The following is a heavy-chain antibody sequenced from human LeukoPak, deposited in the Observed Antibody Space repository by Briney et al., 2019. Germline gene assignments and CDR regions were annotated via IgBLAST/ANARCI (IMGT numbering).Heavy chain of an antibody. Sequence: GGSLRLSCAASGFTFDDSGMSWVRQAPGKGLEWVSGINWNGGSTGYADSVKGRFTISRDNAKNSLYLQMNSLRVEDTALYYCARNVTDCSSGSCYKMDYWGQGTQVTVSS. J-gene: IGHJ4*02. V-gene: IGHV3-20*04. D-gene: IGHD2-15*01. CDR1: GFTFDDSG. CDR3: ARNVTDCSSGSCYKMDY. CDR2: INWNGGST.